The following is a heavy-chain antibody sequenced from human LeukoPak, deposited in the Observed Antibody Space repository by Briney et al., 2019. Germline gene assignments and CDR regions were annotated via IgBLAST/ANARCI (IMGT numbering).Heavy chain of an antibody. J-gene: IGHJ4*02. Sequence: GGSLRLSCAASGFTFSSYGMHWVRQAPGKGLEWVAVISYDGSNKYYADSVKGRFTISRDNSKNTLYLQMNSLRAEDTAVYYCARDPGTYYDILTGSNFFDYWGQGTLVTVSS. V-gene: IGHV3-30*19. CDR3: ARDPGTYYDILTGSNFFDY. CDR2: ISYDGSNK. CDR1: GFTFSSYG. D-gene: IGHD3-9*01.